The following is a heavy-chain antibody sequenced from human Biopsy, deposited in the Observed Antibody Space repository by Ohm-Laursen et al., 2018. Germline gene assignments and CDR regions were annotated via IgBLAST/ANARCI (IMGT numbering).Heavy chain of an antibody. CDR2: INCKTGAT. Sequence: SVKVSCKASSYTFTDYNIHWMRHAPGHGLEWLGYINCKTGATNYAQKFQGTVTMTRDTSISTAYLALGSLRSAGTAIYYCARDPLNGHKHFDYWGQGSLVTVSS. V-gene: IGHV1-2*02. D-gene: IGHD2-8*01. CDR1: SYTFTDYN. CDR3: ARDPLNGHKHFDY. J-gene: IGHJ4*02.